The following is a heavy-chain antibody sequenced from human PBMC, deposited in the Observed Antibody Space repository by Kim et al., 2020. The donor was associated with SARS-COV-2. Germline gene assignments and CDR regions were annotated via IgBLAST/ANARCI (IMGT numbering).Heavy chain of an antibody. Sequence: GHKTGYANSVKGRFTIARDNAKNTGYLQMNRLRAEDTAVYYCVRDRPYWNGGQGTLVTVSS. V-gene: IGHV3-74*01. D-gene: IGHD1-1*01. CDR2: GHKT. CDR3: VRDRPYWN. J-gene: IGHJ4*02.